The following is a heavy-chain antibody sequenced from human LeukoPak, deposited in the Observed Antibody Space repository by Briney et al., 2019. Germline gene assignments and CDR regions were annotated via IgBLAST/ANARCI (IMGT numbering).Heavy chain of an antibody. V-gene: IGHV4-59*01. Sequence: NPSETLSLTCTVSGGSISSYYWSWIRQPPGKGLEWIGYIYYSGSTNYNPSLKSRVTISVDTSKNQFSLKLSSVTAADTAVYYCARLDTAMVTFDYWGQGTLVTVSS. D-gene: IGHD5-18*01. CDR2: IYYSGST. CDR3: ARLDTAMVTFDY. J-gene: IGHJ4*02. CDR1: GGSISSYY.